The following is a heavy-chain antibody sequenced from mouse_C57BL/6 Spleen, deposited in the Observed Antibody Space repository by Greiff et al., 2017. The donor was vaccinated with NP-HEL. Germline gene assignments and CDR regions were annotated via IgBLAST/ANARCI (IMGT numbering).Heavy chain of an antibody. CDR3: ARGSPWFAY. Sequence: VQLLESGPELVKPGASVKISCKASGYSFTSYYIHWVKQRPGQGLEWIGWIYPGSGNTKYNEKFKGKATLTADTSSSTAYMQLSSLTSEDSAVYYCARGSPWFAYWGQGTLVTVSA. CDR2: IYPGSGNT. CDR1: GYSFTSYY. J-gene: IGHJ3*01. V-gene: IGHV1-66*01. D-gene: IGHD1-1*01.